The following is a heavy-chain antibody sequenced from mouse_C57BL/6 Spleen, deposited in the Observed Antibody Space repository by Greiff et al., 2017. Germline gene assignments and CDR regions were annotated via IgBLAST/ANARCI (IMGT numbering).Heavy chain of an antibody. Sequence: VQLQQPGAELVKPGASVKMSCKASGYTFTSYWLTWVKQRPGQGLEWIGDISPGSGSTNYNEKFKSKATLTVDTSSSTAYMQLSSLTSEDSAVYYCARDGYHGVAMDYWGQGTSVTVSS. V-gene: IGHV1-55*01. J-gene: IGHJ4*01. CDR3: ARDGYHGVAMDY. CDR1: GYTFTSYW. CDR2: ISPGSGST. D-gene: IGHD2-3*01.